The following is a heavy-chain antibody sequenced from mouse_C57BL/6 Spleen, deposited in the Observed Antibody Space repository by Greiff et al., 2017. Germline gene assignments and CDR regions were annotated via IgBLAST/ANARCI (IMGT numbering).Heavy chain of an antibody. V-gene: IGHV1-78*01. CDR1: GYTFTDHT. CDR3: ARGQYYGSSFAWFAY. J-gene: IGHJ3*01. CDR2: IYPRDGST. D-gene: IGHD1-1*01. Sequence: QVQLQQSDAELVKPGASVKISCKASGYTFTDHTIHWMKQRPEQGLEWIGYIYPRDGSTKYNEKFKGKATLTADKSSSTAYMQLNSLTSEDSAVYFCARGQYYGSSFAWFAYWGQRTLVTVSA.